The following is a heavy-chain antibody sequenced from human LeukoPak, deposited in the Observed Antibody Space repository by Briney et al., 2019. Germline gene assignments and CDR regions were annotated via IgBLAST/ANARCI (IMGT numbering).Heavy chain of an antibody. Sequence: ASVKVSCKASGYTFTDYYIHWVRQAPGQGLEWMGWINPNSGGTNYAQKFQGRVTMTRDTSISTAYMELSRLRSDDTAVYYCARAPQLLQFDYWGQGTLVTVSS. J-gene: IGHJ4*02. CDR3: ARAPQLLQFDY. D-gene: IGHD2-15*01. V-gene: IGHV1-2*02. CDR1: GYTFTDYY. CDR2: INPNSGGT.